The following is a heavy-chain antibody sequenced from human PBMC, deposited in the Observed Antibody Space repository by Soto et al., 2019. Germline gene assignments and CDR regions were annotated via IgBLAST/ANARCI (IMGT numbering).Heavy chain of an antibody. V-gene: IGHV5-51*01. Sequence: GESLKISCKGSGYSFTSYWIGWVRQMPGKGLEWMGIIYPGDSDTRYSPSFQGQVTISADKSISTAYLQWSSLKASDTAMYYCARHPHGDYPSYYYGMDVWGQGTTVTVSS. D-gene: IGHD4-17*01. CDR3: ARHPHGDYPSYYYGMDV. CDR1: GYSFTSYW. CDR2: IYPGDSDT. J-gene: IGHJ6*02.